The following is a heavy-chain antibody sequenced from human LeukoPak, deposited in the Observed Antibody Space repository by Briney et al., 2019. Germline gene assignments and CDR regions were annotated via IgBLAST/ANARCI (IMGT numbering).Heavy chain of an antibody. Sequence: GSLRLSCAASGFTFSSYGMHWVRQPPGKGLEWIGEINHSGSTNYNPSLKSRVTISVDTSKNQFSLKLSSVTAADTAVYYCARVKYGDYVGYYYYYGMDVWGQGTTVTVSS. CDR2: INHSGST. V-gene: IGHV4-34*01. J-gene: IGHJ6*02. D-gene: IGHD4-17*01. CDR3: ARVKYGDYVGYYYYYGMDV. CDR1: GFTFSSYG.